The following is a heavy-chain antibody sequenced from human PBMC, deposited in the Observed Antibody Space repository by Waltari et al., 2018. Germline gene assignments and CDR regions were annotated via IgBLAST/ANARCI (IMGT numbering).Heavy chain of an antibody. J-gene: IGHJ2*01. CDR3: ARKIGDTSSAWYFDL. D-gene: IGHD6-6*01. CDR2: INTDTGNP. V-gene: IGHV7-4-1*02. Sequence: QVQLMQSGSELKEPGASVKISCQASGYTFTNYPINWLRQPPGQGLEWMGWINTDTGNPTYAQGFTGRFVFSLDTSVSTAYLQISSLKAEDTAVYYCARKIGDTSSAWYFDLWGRGSLVTVSS. CDR1: GYTFTNYP.